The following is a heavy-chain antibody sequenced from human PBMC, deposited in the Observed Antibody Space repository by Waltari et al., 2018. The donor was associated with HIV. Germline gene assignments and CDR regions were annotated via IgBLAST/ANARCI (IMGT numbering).Heavy chain of an antibody. CDR3: ARARPFFNVVSATAIRNWFDP. CDR1: GGSFSGYY. V-gene: IGHV4-34*01. D-gene: IGHD2-2*02. Sequence: QVQLQQWGAGLLKPSETLSLTCAVYGGSFSGYYWSWIRQPPGTGLEWIGEINHSGSTNYNPSLKSRVTISVDTSKNQFSLKLSSVTAADTAVYYCARARPFFNVVSATAIRNWFDPWGQGTLVTVSS. J-gene: IGHJ5*02. CDR2: INHSGST.